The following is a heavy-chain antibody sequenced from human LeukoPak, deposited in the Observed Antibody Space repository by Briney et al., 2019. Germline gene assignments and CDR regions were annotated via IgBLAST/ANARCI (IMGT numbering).Heavy chain of an antibody. Sequence: GSLELSCAASGFTFSSYSMNWVRQAPGKGVGWVSYISSSSSTIYYADSVKGRFTISRDNAKNSLYLQMNSLRAEDTAVYYCARDWIAAADYWGQGTLVTVSS. CDR2: ISSSSSTI. CDR1: GFTFSSYS. D-gene: IGHD6-13*01. CDR3: ARDWIAAADY. V-gene: IGHV3-48*04. J-gene: IGHJ4*02.